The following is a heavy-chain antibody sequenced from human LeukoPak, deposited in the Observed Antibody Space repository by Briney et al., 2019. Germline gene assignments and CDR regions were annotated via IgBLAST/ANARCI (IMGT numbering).Heavy chain of an antibody. V-gene: IGHV3-21*01. J-gene: IGHJ4*02. Sequence: GGSLRLSCAASGVTFSSYSMNWVRQAPGKGLEGGSAISSSSSYIYYADSVKGRFTISRDNAKNSLYLQMNSLRAEDTAVYYCARGSSAGFMAFDYWGQGTPVTVPS. CDR1: GVTFSSYS. D-gene: IGHD6-25*01. CDR3: ARGSSAGFMAFDY. CDR2: ISSSSSYI.